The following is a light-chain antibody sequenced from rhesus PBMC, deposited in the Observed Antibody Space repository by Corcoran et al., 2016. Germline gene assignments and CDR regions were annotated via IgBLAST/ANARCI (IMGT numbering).Light chain of an antibody. J-gene: IGKJ2*01. CDR3: YQHSSGYS. CDR2: GAS. Sequence: QVILTQSPATLSLSPGERATLSCRASQSVSSYLAWYQQKPGQAPRLLIYGASSRATGIPDRFSGSGSGKDFTLTISSLGPEDVGIYPCYQHSSGYSFGQGTKVEIK. V-gene: IGKV3-10*01. CDR1: QSVSSY.